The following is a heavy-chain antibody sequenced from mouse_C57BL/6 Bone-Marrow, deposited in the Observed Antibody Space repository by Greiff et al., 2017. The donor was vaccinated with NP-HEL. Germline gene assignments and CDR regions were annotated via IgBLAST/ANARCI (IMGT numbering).Heavy chain of an antibody. D-gene: IGHD3-2*02. Sequence: EVQLQESGPELVKPGASVKMSCKASGYTFTDYNMHWVKQSHGKSLEWIGYINPNNGGTSYNQKFKGKATLTVNKSSSTAYMELRSLTSEDSAVYYCASQLRPSYAMDYWGQGTSVTVSS. J-gene: IGHJ4*01. V-gene: IGHV1-22*01. CDR3: ASQLRPSYAMDY. CDR1: GYTFTDYN. CDR2: INPNNGGT.